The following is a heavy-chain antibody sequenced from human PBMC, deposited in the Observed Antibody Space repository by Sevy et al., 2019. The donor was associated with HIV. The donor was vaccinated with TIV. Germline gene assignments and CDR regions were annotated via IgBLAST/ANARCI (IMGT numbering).Heavy chain of an antibody. CDR2: INPGNGNT. D-gene: IGHD2-15*01. Sequence: ASVNVSCRPSGFTFTYYTIHWVRQAPGQRLEWMGWINPGNGNTRYSQKFQGRVSITTDTSATTSYMALSSLRPEDTAVYYCATSPGGTKHFNPWGQGTRVTVSS. J-gene: IGHJ5*02. CDR3: ATSPGGTKHFNP. V-gene: IGHV1-3*01. CDR1: GFTFTYYT.